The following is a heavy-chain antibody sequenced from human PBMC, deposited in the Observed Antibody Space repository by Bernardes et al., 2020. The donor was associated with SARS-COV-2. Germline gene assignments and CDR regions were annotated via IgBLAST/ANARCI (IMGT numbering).Heavy chain of an antibody. J-gene: IGHJ4*02. CDR2: INSGGSP. CDR3: ARSRPSSDGSCFSYS. V-gene: IGHV4-34*01. Sequence: SATLTLTCGVSGGSLTGFYWTWIRQPPGKGLEWIGEINSGGSPNYNPSLTSRVTMSVDTSKNQISLKLSSVTAADTAVYYCARSRPSSDGSCFSYSWGQGNLVTVSS. CDR1: GGSLTGFY. D-gene: IGHD2-15*01.